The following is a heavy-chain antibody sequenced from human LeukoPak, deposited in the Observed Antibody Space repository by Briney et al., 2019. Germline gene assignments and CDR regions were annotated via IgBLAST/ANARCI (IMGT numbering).Heavy chain of an antibody. J-gene: IGHJ4*02. CDR1: GGSISSGSYY. CDR3: AREGGYGDYDRVY. CDR2: IYTSGST. Sequence: NTSETLSLTCTVSGGSISSGSYYWSWIRQPAGKGLEWIGRIYTSGSTNYNPSLKSRVTISVDTSKNQFSLKLSSVTAADTAVYYCAREGGYGDYDRVYWGQGTLVTVSS. D-gene: IGHD4-17*01. V-gene: IGHV4-61*02.